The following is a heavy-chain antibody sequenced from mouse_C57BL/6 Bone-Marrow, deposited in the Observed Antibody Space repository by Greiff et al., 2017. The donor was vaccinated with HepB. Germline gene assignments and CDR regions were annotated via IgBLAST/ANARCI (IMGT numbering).Heavy chain of an antibody. CDR2: ISDGGSYT. D-gene: IGHD1-1*01. Sequence: EVKLMESGGGLVKPGGSLKLSCAASGFTFSSYAMSWVRQTPEKRLEWVATISDGGSYTYYPDNVKGRFTISRDNAKNNRYLQMSHLKSEDTAMYYCARDRDYYGSRWYFDVWGTGTTVTVSS. V-gene: IGHV5-4*01. CDR1: GFTFSSYA. CDR3: ARDRDYYGSRWYFDV. J-gene: IGHJ1*03.